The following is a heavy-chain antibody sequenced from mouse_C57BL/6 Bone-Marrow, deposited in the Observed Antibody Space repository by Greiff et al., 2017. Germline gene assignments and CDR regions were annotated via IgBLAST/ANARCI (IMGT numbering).Heavy chain of an antibody. Sequence: QVQLQQSGAELVRPGASVTLSCKASGYTFTDYELHWVKQTPVHGLEWIGAIDPEPGGTAYNQKFKGKAILTADKSSSTAYMELRSLTTEDSAVFYCTSYNYDVDYWGQGTTRTVSS. D-gene: IGHD2-12*01. CDR2: IDPEPGGT. J-gene: IGHJ2*01. CDR3: TSYNYDVDY. CDR1: GYTFTDYE. V-gene: IGHV1-15*01.